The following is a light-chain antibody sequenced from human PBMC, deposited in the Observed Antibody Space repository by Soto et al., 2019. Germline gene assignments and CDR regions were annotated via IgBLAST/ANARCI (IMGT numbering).Light chain of an antibody. J-gene: IGKJ4*02. CDR1: DTIEVW. CDR3: QQHKAFARP. CDR2: GAS. V-gene: IGKV1-5*01. Sequence: DIHMTQSPSPLSASVGDRVNLTGRANDTIEVWSAWYQQKAGKAPKLRIYGASIFEGGVPSRFDGDGSGSEYIVTRTSRQPYDFAKYYCQQHKAFARPLGGETRVEVK.